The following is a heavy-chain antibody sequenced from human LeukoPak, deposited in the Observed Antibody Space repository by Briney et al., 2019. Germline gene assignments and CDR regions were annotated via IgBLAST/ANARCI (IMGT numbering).Heavy chain of an antibody. V-gene: IGHV3-23*01. D-gene: IGHD5-18*01. CDR2: ISGSGGST. CDR3: AKDPAGYSYGPGGDY. CDR1: GFTVSSNY. J-gene: IGHJ4*02. Sequence: GGSLRLSCAASGFTVSSNYMSWVRQAPGKGLEWVSAISGSGGSTYYADSVKGRFTISRDNSKNTLYLQMNSLRAEDTAVYYCAKDPAGYSYGPGGDYWGQGTLVTVSS.